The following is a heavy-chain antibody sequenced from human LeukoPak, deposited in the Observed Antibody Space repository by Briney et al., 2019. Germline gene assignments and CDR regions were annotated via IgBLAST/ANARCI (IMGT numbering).Heavy chain of an antibody. D-gene: IGHD6-19*01. CDR1: GGSISSGDYY. J-gene: IGHJ3*02. CDR3: ASRYSSGRLTFNI. Sequence: SETLSLTCTVSGGSISSGDYYWSWIRQPPGKGLEWIGHIYYSGSTYYNPSLKSRVTISVDTSKNQLPLKLSSVTAADTAVYYCASRYSSGRLTFNIWGQGTMATVSS. CDR2: IYYSGST. V-gene: IGHV4-30-4*01.